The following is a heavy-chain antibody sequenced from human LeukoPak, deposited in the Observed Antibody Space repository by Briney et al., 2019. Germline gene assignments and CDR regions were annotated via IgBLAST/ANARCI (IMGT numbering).Heavy chain of an antibody. CDR2: INSDGSST. V-gene: IGHV3-74*01. CDR1: GFTFSSYW. CDR3: ARVRYYDSSGLDAFDI. D-gene: IGHD3-22*01. Sequence: GGSLRLSCAASGFTFSSYWMHWVRQAPGEGLVWVSRINSDGSSTSYADSVKGRFTISRDNAKNTLYLQMNSLRAEDTAVYYCARVRYYDSSGLDAFDIWGQGTMVTVSS. J-gene: IGHJ3*02.